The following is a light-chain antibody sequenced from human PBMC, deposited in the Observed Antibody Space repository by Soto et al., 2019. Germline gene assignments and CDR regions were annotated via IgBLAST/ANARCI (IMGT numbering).Light chain of an antibody. J-gene: IGLJ3*02. V-gene: IGLV1-40*01. CDR3: QSYDSRPSAWV. Sequence: QSVLTQPPSVSGAPGQRVTISCTGSNSNIGAGYDVHWYQQLPGTAPKLLIYGNTNRPSGVPDRFSGSKSGTSASLAITGLQAEDEADYYCQSYDSRPSAWVFGGGTKLTVL. CDR2: GNT. CDR1: NSNIGAGYD.